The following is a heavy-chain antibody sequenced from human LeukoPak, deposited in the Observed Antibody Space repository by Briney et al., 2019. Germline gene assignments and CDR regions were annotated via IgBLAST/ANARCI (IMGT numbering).Heavy chain of an antibody. CDR2: IIPIFGTA. Sequence: ASAKVSCKASGGTFSSYAISWVRQAPGQGLEWMGGIIPIFGTANYAQKFQGRVTITADKSTSTAYMELSSLRSEDTAVYYCARPDSSSYLSYGMDVWGKGTTVTVSS. CDR1: GGTFSSYA. J-gene: IGHJ6*04. D-gene: IGHD6-13*01. CDR3: ARPDSSSYLSYGMDV. V-gene: IGHV1-69*06.